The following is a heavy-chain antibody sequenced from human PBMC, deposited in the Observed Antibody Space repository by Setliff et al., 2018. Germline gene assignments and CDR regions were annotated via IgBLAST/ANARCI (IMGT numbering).Heavy chain of an antibody. CDR1: GYGYTSHY. V-gene: IGHV1-46*01. Sequence: ASVKVSCKTSGYGYTSHYFHWLRQAPGQGLEWMGIVNPSGGKTTLSQKFQGRVSMTADASTATVYMELHSLTSEDTAIYYCARAPWGDDYDSLYTWFDPWGQGSLVTVSS. CDR3: ARAPWGDDYDSLYTWFDP. D-gene: IGHD3-22*01. CDR2: VNPSGGKT. J-gene: IGHJ5*02.